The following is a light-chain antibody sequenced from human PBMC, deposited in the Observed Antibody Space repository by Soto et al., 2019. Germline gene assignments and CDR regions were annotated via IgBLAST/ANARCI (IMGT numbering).Light chain of an antibody. CDR3: SSYTSSSTYVV. J-gene: IGLJ2*01. CDR1: SSDIGGHDD. V-gene: IGLV2-14*01. Sequence: QSALTQPASVSGSPGQSITISCTGTSSDIGGHDDVSWYQQHPGKVPKLMIYEVSNRPSGVSNRFSGSKSGNTASLTISGLQAEDEADYYCSSYTSSSTYVVFGGGTKLTVL. CDR2: EVS.